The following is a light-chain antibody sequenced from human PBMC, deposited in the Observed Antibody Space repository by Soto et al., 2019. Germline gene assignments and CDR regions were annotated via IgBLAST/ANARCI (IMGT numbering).Light chain of an antibody. CDR3: SSYSSSSTIESV. CDR2: EVS. J-gene: IGLJ2*01. V-gene: IGLV2-14*01. CDR1: RTDIGSNNY. Sequence: QSALTQPASVSGSPGQSITISCTGTRTDIGSNNYISWYQQLPGKAPKLIIFEVSDRPSGISNRFSGSKFGNTASLTISGLQADEDADYYCSSYSSSSTIESVFGGGTKLTVL.